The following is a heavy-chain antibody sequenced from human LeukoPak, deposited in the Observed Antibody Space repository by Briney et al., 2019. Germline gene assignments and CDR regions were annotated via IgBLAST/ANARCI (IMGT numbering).Heavy chain of an antibody. J-gene: IGHJ5*02. Sequence: PGGSLRLSCAASGFTVSSNYMSWVRQAPGKGLEWVSSISTSSSYIDYADSVKGRFTISRDNAKNSLYLQMNSLRADDTAVYYCARGSSNIAGRDNWFDPWGQGTLVTVSS. CDR1: GFTVSSNY. CDR2: ISTSSSYI. V-gene: IGHV3-21*01. CDR3: ARGSSNIAGRDNWFDP. D-gene: IGHD6-6*01.